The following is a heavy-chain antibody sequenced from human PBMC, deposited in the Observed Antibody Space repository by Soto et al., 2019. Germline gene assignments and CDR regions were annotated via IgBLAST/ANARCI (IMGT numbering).Heavy chain of an antibody. CDR1: GGTFNTYT. Sequence: QVQLVQSGAEVKKPGSSVKVSCKASGGTFNTYTISWVRQVPGQGLEWMGGIMPLYAKPTYAQPFLGRLTIAADEHTSTVYMELSRLRPQDTALYYCASLNNSSSGDGRIDVWGRGTAVSVSS. CDR3: ASLNNSSSGDGRIDV. J-gene: IGHJ6*02. V-gene: IGHV1-69*01. CDR2: IMPLYAKP. D-gene: IGHD3-10*01.